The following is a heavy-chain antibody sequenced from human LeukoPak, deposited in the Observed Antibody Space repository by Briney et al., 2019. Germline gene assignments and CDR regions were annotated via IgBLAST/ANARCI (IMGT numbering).Heavy chain of an antibody. CDR2: ISAYNGNT. J-gene: IGHJ4*02. V-gene: IGHV1-18*01. CDR1: VYTFTIYG. CDR3: ARDVYIVVVPAAFDY. Sequence: ASVTVSFTSSVYTFTIYGISWVRQAPGQGLEGMGWISAYNGNTNNAQKLQGRVTMTTDTSTSTAYMEPRSLRSDDTAVYYCARDVYIVVVPAAFDYWGQGTLVTVSS. D-gene: IGHD2-2*01.